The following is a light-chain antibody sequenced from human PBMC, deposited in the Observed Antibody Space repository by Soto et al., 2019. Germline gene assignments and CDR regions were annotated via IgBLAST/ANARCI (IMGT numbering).Light chain of an antibody. Sequence: QSVLTQPASVSGSPGQSITISCTGTSSDFGSYNYVSWYQKHPGKVPKVLIYNVSDRPSGVSDRFSGSKSGNTASLTISGLQAEDEADYYCNSCTRTTIPRVFGGGTKVTVL. V-gene: IGLV2-14*03. CDR2: NVS. J-gene: IGLJ2*01. CDR3: NSCTRTTIPRV. CDR1: SSDFGSYNY.